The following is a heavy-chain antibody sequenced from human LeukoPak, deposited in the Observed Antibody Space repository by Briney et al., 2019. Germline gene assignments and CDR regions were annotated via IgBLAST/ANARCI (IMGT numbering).Heavy chain of an antibody. V-gene: IGHV4-31*11. Sequence: SETLSLTCAVYGGSFSGYYWSWIRQHPGKGLEWIGYIYYSGSTYYNPSLETRVSLSVDTSKSQFSLKVSSVTAADTAVYYCARDFNSGYGPFDSWGQGTLVTVSS. D-gene: IGHD5-12*01. CDR2: IYYSGST. CDR3: ARDFNSGYGPFDS. CDR1: GGSFSGYY. J-gene: IGHJ4*02.